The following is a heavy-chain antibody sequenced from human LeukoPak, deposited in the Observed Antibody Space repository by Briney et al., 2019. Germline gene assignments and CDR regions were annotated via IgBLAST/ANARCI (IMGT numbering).Heavy chain of an antibody. CDR2: IYYSGST. J-gene: IGHJ4*01. D-gene: IGHD1-1*01. V-gene: IGHV4-59*08. Sequence: SETLSLTCTVSGGSISSYYWSWIRQPPGKGLEWGGYIYYSGSTNYNPSLKRRVTISVDTSKNQFSLKLSSVTAADTAVYYCARHMGLGYTYFYPYFDYWGQGTLVTVSS. CDR1: GGSISSYY. CDR3: ARHMGLGYTYFYPYFDY.